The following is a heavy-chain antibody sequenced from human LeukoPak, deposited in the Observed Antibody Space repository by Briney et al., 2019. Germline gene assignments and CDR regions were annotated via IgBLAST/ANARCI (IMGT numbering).Heavy chain of an antibody. CDR2: INHSGST. Sequence: PSETLSLTCTVSGDSISSSTYYWGWIRQPPEKGLEWIGEINHSGSTNYNPSLKSRVTISVDTSKSQFSLKLSSVTAADTAVYYCARAHYYDSSGFRHDAFDIWGQGTMVTDSS. CDR3: ARAHYYDSSGFRHDAFDI. D-gene: IGHD3-22*01. J-gene: IGHJ3*02. V-gene: IGHV4-39*07. CDR1: GDSISSSTYY.